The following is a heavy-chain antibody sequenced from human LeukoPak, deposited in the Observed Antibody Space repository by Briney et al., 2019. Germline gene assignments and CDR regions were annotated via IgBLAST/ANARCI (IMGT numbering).Heavy chain of an antibody. J-gene: IGHJ3*02. Sequence: GSSVKVSCKASGGTFSSYAISWVRQAPGQGLEWMGGIIPIFGTANYAQKFQGRVTITADKSTSTAYMELSSLRSEDTAVYYCARNVLRFLEWIQAYDIWGQGTMVTVSS. CDR2: IIPIFGTA. V-gene: IGHV1-69*06. CDR3: ARNVLRFLEWIQAYDI. D-gene: IGHD3-3*01. CDR1: GGTFSSYA.